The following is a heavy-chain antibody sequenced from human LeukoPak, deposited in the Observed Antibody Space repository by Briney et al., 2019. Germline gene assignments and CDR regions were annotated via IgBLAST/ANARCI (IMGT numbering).Heavy chain of an antibody. CDR3: AREGGYCSGGSCSGSAFDI. V-gene: IGHV1-46*03. D-gene: IGHD2-15*01. J-gene: IGHJ3*02. CDR2: INPSGGST. Sequence: ASVKVSCKASGYTFTSYYMHWVRQAPGQGLEWMGIINPSGGSTSYAQKFQGRVTMTRDTSTRTVYMELSSLRSEDTAVYYCAREGGYCSGGSCSGSAFDIWGQGTMVTVSS. CDR1: GYTFTSYY.